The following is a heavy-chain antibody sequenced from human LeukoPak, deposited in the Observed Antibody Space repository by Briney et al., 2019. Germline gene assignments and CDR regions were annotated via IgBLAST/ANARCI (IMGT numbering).Heavy chain of an antibody. J-gene: IGHJ5*01. CDR2: ISGSGGTT. CDR1: GFIFSSYA. CDR3: AKEAADIVVVPAAMMDS. V-gene: IGHV3-23*01. Sequence: PGGSLRLSCAASGFIFSSYAMSWVRQAPGKGLEWVSAISGSGGTTYYANSVKGRFTISRDNSKNTLYPQMNSLRAEDTAVYYCAKEAADIVVVPAAMMDSWGQGTLVTVSS. D-gene: IGHD2-2*01.